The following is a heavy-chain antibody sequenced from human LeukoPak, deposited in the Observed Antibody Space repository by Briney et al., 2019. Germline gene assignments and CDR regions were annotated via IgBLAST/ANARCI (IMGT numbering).Heavy chain of an antibody. Sequence: GGSLRLSCTASGFTFSTYAMGWARQAPGKGLEWVSGIGSNGVNRYYADSAKGRFTISRDNSKNTVYLQMNSLRAEDTALYYCAKDIGLDYDSSGYWDWGQGTLVTVSS. CDR1: GFTFSTYA. J-gene: IGHJ4*02. CDR2: IGSNGVNR. D-gene: IGHD3-22*01. CDR3: AKDIGLDYDSSGYWD. V-gene: IGHV3-23*01.